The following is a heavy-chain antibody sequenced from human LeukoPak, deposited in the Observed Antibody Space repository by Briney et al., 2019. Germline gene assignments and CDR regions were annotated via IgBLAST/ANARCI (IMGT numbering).Heavy chain of an antibody. V-gene: IGHV3-21*01. CDR3: ARGEGGVPAAIDY. Sequence: SGGSLRLSCAASGFTFSSYSMNWVRQAPGKGLEWVSSISSSSSHIYYADSVKGRFTISRGNAKNSLYLQMNSLRVEDTAVYYCARGEGGVPAAIDYWGQGTLVTVSS. CDR1: GFTFSSYS. D-gene: IGHD2-2*01. J-gene: IGHJ4*02. CDR2: ISSSSSHI.